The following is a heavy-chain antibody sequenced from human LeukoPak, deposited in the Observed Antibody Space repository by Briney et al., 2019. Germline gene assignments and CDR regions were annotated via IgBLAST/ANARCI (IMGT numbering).Heavy chain of an antibody. V-gene: IGHV4-59*01. CDR1: GGSISNSY. D-gene: IGHD1-26*01. CDR2: VYYSGST. J-gene: IGHJ4*02. Sequence: SETLSLTCSVSGGSISNSYWNWIRQPPGKGLEWIGYVYYSGSTNYNPSLKSRVTISVDTSKNQFSLKLSSVTAADTAVYYCARDNGGSYGFDYWGQGTLVTVSS. CDR3: ARDNGGSYGFDY.